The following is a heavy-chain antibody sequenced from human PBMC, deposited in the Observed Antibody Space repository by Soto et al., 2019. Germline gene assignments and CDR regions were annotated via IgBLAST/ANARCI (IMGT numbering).Heavy chain of an antibody. V-gene: IGHV4-39*01. D-gene: IGHD6-19*01. Sequence: LSLTCTVSGGSISSSSYYWGWIRQPPGKGLEWIGSIYYSGSTYYNPSLKSRVTISVDTSKNQFSLKLSSVTAADTAVYYCARRFVVSVRGWYYFDYWGQGTLVTV. CDR3: ARRFVVSVRGWYYFDY. CDR2: IYYSGST. CDR1: GGSISSSSYY. J-gene: IGHJ4*02.